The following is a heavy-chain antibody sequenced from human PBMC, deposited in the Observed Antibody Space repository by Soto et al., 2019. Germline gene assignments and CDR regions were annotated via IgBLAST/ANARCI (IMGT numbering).Heavy chain of an antibody. J-gene: IGHJ6*02. CDR2: MSYDGENK. CDR1: GITVSTYA. V-gene: IGHV3-30*04. D-gene: IGHD1-26*01. CDR3: ARDRGARLNCDGMEV. Sequence: QVHLVESGGGVVQPGRSLRLSCAASGITVSTYAMHWVRQSPGKGLEWVAVMSYDGENKYHADSVKGRFTISRDNSKNTLYLQMNSLRPEDTALYYCARDRGARLNCDGMEVWGQGTTVTVSS.